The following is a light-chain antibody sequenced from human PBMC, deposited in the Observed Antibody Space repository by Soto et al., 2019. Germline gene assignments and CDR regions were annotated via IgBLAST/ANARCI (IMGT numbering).Light chain of an antibody. Sequence: EIVLTQSPGTLSLSPGERATLSCRASQSVYSRYLAWYQQKSGQAPRLLIYGASTRATGIPDRFSGSGSGTDFTLTISSLEPEDFAVYYCQQYGGAPSYTFGQGTKLEIK. CDR2: GAS. CDR3: QQYGGAPSYT. J-gene: IGKJ2*01. V-gene: IGKV3-20*01. CDR1: QSVYSRY.